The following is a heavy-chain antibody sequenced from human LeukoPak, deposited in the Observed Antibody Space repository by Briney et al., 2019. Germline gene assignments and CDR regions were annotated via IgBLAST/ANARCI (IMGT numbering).Heavy chain of an antibody. CDR1: GFTFSSYW. D-gene: IGHD1-7*01. J-gene: IGHJ4*02. CDR3: GREVPGGTTSLDC. CDR2: IKEDGSDK. Sequence: GGSLRLSCAASGFTFSSYWMSWIRQAPGKGLEWVVNIKEDGSDKNYVDSVRGRFTISRDNAKNALYLQMNSLRAEDTAVYYCGREVPGGTTSLDCWGQGTVVTVSP. V-gene: IGHV3-7*04.